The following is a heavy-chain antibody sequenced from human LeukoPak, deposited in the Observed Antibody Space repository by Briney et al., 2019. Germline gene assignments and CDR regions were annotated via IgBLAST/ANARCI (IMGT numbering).Heavy chain of an antibody. CDR2: INSDGSRT. J-gene: IGHJ4*02. Sequence: GGSLRLSCAASGFTFSRYWMQWVRQAPGKGLVWVSRINSDGSRTFYADSVKGRFTISRDNSKNTLYLQMISLRAEDTAVYHCARLSGYDYFDYWGQGTLVTVSS. V-gene: IGHV3-74*01. D-gene: IGHD5-12*01. CDR3: ARLSGYDYFDY. CDR1: GFTFSRYW.